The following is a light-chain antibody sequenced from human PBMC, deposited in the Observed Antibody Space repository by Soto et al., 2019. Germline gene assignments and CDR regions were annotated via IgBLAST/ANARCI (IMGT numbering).Light chain of an antibody. CDR2: DNN. J-gene: IGLJ2*01. Sequence: QSVLTQPPSVSGAPGQRVTISCTGSSSNIGAGYAVHWYQQLPGKAPKLLMYDNNNRPSGVPKRFSGSKSGTSASLAIAGLQTEDEADYFRQSFDSSRLGLLFGGGTKLTVL. CDR1: SSNIGAGYA. V-gene: IGLV1-40*01. CDR3: QSFDSSRLGLL.